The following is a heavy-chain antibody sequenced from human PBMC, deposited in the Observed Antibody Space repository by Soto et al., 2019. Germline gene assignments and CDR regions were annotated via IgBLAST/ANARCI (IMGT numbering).Heavy chain of an antibody. CDR1: GGTFSSYA. D-gene: IGHD3-22*01. CDR2: IIPIFGTA. CDR3: ARDVRPYYYDSSGEDDAFDI. J-gene: IGHJ3*02. Sequence: VASVKVSCKASGGTFSSYAISWVRQAPGQGLEWMGGIIPIFGTANYAQKFQGRVTITADESTSTAYMELSSLRSEDTAVYYCARDVRPYYYDSSGEDDAFDIWGQGTMVTVSS. V-gene: IGHV1-69*13.